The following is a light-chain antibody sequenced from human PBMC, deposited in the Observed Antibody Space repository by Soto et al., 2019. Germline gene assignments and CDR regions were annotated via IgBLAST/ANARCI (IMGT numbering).Light chain of an antibody. CDR1: SSDVDGYDF. V-gene: IGLV2-14*01. CDR3: SSYISSSTPYV. Sequence: QSALTQPASVSWSPGQSITISYTGTSSDVDGYDFVSWYQQHPGKAPKLMIYDVTNRPSGVSDRFSGSKSGNTASLTISGLQAEDEADYYCSSYISSSTPYVFGTGTKVTVL. CDR2: DVT. J-gene: IGLJ1*01.